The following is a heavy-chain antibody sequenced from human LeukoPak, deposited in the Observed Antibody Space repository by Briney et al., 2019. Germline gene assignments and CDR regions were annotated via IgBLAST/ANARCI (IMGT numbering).Heavy chain of an antibody. CDR3: ARDRTVAGGWFDP. J-gene: IGHJ5*02. D-gene: IGHD6-19*01. CDR2: ISGSGGNT. V-gene: IGHV3-23*01. CDR1: GFTFSRNV. Sequence: GGSLRLSCAASGFTFSRNVMIWVRQAPGKGLEWVSGISGSGGNTYYADSVKGRFTISRDNSKNMLYLQMNSLRAEDTAVYHCARDRTVAGGWFDPWGQGTLVTVSS.